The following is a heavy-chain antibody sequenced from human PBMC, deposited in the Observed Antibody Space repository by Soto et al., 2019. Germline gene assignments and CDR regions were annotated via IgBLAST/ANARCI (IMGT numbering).Heavy chain of an antibody. V-gene: IGHV3-33*01. J-gene: IGHJ5*02. CDR1: GFTFSSYG. D-gene: IGHD5-18*01. CDR2: IWYDGSNK. Sequence: GGSLRLSCAASGFTFSSYGMHWVRQAPGKGLEWVAVIWYDGSNKYYADSVKGRFTISRDNSKNTLYLQMNSLRAEDTAVYYCARSPVDTAMADNWFDPWGQGTLVTVSS. CDR3: ARSPVDTAMADNWFDP.